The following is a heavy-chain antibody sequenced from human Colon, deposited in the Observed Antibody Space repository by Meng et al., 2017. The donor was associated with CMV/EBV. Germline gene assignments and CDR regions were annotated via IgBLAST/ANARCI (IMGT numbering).Heavy chain of an antibody. CDR2: LSGDGGGS. D-gene: IGHD6-19*01. CDR1: GFTFSSYA. Sequence: FGFTFSSYAIRWVRQPPGKGLEWVSTLSGDGGGSYYTDSVKGRFTISRDNSKNTLYLQMNSLRVEDTAVYYCAKVQAVGGTQTFDYWGQGTLVTVSS. J-gene: IGHJ4*02. V-gene: IGHV3-23*01. CDR3: AKVQAVGGTQTFDY.